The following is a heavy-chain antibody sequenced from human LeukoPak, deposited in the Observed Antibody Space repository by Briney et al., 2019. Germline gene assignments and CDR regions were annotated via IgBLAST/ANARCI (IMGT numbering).Heavy chain of an antibody. Sequence: GGTLRLSCAASGFTFSSYGMSWVRQAPGKGLEWVSVISGSGGSTYYADSVKGRFTISRDNSKNTLYLQMNSLRAEDTAVYYCAKVGSWFGESAFDYWGQGTLVTVSS. CDR2: ISGSGGST. D-gene: IGHD3-10*01. J-gene: IGHJ4*02. CDR1: GFTFSSYG. CDR3: AKVGSWFGESAFDY. V-gene: IGHV3-23*01.